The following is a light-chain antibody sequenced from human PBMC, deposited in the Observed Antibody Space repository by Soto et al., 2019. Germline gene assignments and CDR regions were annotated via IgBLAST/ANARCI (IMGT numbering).Light chain of an antibody. V-gene: IGKV1-5*03. CDR2: KAS. J-gene: IGKJ5*01. Sequence: DIQMTQSPSTLSGSVGDRVTITCRASQTISSWLAWYQQKPGKAPKLLIYKASTLKSGVPSRFSGSGSGTEFTLTISSLQPDDFETYHCQQYNSYSITFGQGTRLEIK. CDR1: QTISSW. CDR3: QQYNSYSIT.